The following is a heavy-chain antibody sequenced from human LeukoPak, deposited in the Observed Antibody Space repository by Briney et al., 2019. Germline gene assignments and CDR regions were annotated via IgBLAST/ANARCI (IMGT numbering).Heavy chain of an antibody. Sequence: GGSLRLSCAASGFTFSSYAMNWVRQAPGKALEWVSAISGGGDITYYAGSVKGRFTISRDNSKNTLYLQVSSLRADDTAVYYCAKAHSGSFYSGIHWGQGTLVTVSS. V-gene: IGHV3-23*01. CDR3: AKAHSGSFYSGIH. CDR1: GFTFSSYA. D-gene: IGHD1-26*01. J-gene: IGHJ4*02. CDR2: ISGGGDIT.